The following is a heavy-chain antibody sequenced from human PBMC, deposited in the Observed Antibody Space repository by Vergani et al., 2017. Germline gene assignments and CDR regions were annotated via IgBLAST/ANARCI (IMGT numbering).Heavy chain of an antibody. J-gene: IGHJ4*02. V-gene: IGHV1-2*02. CDR2: INPNSAGT. D-gene: IGHD2-2*01. CDR3: ARVGTSSNRDYFDY. Sequence: QVQLVQSGAEVKKPGASVKVSCKASGYTFPDYFMHWVRQAPGQGLEWMGWINPNSAGTTYAQKFQGRFTMTRDTSISTSYMELSNLRSDDTAVYYCARVGTSSNRDYFDYWGQGTLVTVSS. CDR1: GYTFPDYF.